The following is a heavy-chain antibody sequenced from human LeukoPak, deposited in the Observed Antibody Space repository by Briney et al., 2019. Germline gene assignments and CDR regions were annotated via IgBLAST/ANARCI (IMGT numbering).Heavy chain of an antibody. D-gene: IGHD2-2*02. V-gene: IGHV3-74*01. CDR1: GFTFSSSA. J-gene: IGHJ4*02. Sequence: GGSLRLSCAASGFTFSSSAMSWVRQAPGKGLVWVAHINTDGRTTTYADSVKGRFTVARDNAKNTLYLEMNRLRAEDTAVYYCARDNTYMFDYWGQGTQVTVSS. CDR3: ARDNTYMFDY. CDR2: INTDGRTT.